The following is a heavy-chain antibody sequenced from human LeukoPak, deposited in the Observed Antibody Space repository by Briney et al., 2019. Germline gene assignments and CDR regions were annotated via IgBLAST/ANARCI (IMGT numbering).Heavy chain of an antibody. Sequence: GGSLRLSCAASGFTFSSYWMSWVRQAPGKGLEWVANIKQDGSEKYYVDSVRGRFTISRDNAKNSLYLQMNSLRAEDTAVYYCARDCSSTSCYYYYYYYMDVWGKGTTVTVSS. CDR3: ARDCSSTSCYYYYYYYMDV. D-gene: IGHD2-2*01. CDR1: GFTFSSYW. CDR2: IKQDGSEK. J-gene: IGHJ6*03. V-gene: IGHV3-7*01.